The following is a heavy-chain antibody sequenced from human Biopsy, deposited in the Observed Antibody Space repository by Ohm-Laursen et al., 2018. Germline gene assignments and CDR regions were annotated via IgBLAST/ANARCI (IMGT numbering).Heavy chain of an antibody. CDR3: AGRPWPNAFDI. J-gene: IGHJ3*02. V-gene: IGHV4-59*01. CDR2: VYYTGST. CDR1: GDSISSYY. Sequence: PSETLSLTCPVSGDSISSYYWSWIRQPPGKGLQWIGYVYYTGSTDYNPSLQSRVTISVDTSKNHFSLRLRSVTPADTAVYYCAGRPWPNAFDIWGQGTMVTVSS. D-gene: IGHD5-12*01.